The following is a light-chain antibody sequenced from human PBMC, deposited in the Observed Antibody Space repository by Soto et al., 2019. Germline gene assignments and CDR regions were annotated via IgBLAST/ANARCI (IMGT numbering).Light chain of an antibody. V-gene: IGKV1-5*01. CDR1: QTISRW. CDR2: TAS. Sequence: DIQMTQSPSTLSASQGDTVTITCRASQTISRWLAWYQQKPGKAPRLLIYTASTLESGVPSRFSASGSGTEFTLTISSLHPDDFATYYCQEYNNYWTFGQGTKVDI. CDR3: QEYNNYWT. J-gene: IGKJ1*01.